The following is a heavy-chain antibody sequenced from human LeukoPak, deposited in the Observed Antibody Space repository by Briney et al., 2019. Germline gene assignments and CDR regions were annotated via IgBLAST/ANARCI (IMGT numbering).Heavy chain of an antibody. V-gene: IGHV1-69*04. CDR2: IIPILGIA. J-gene: IGHJ3*02. D-gene: IGHD2-2*01. CDR1: GGTFSSYA. Sequence: SVKVSCKASGGTFSSYATSWVRQAPGQGLEWMGRIIPILGIANYAQKFQGRVTITADKSTSTAYMELSSLRSEDTAVYYCAREQVDCSSTSCYGNDAFDIWGQGTMVTVSS. CDR3: AREQVDCSSTSCYGNDAFDI.